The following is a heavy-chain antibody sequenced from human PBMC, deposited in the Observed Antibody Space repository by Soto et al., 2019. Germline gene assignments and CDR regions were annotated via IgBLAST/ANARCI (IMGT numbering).Heavy chain of an antibody. J-gene: IGHJ4*02. D-gene: IGHD6-13*01. V-gene: IGHV3-23*01. CDR2: ISGSGDST. CDR1: GFTFSSYS. Sequence: PGGSLRLSCAASGFTFSSYSMNWVRQAPGKGLEWVSVISGSGDSTYYADSVKGRFTISRDNSKNTLYLQMNSLRTEDTAVYYCARRGPGTYFVYWGQGTLVTVSS. CDR3: ARRGPGTYFVY.